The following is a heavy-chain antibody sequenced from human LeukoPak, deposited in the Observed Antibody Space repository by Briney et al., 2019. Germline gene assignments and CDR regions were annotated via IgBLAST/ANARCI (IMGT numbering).Heavy chain of an antibody. V-gene: IGHV1-18*01. Sequence: GASVKVSCKASGYTFTSYGISWVRQAPGQGLEWMGWISAYNGNTNYAQKLQGRVTMTTDTSTSTAYMELRSLRSDDTAVYYCARDGIVVGATRDYYYYGMDVWGQGTTVTVSS. CDR2: ISAYNGNT. CDR1: GYTFTSYG. CDR3: ARDGIVVGATRDYYYYGMDV. D-gene: IGHD1-26*01. J-gene: IGHJ6*02.